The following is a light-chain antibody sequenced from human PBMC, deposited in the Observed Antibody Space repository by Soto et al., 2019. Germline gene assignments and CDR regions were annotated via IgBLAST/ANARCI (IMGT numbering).Light chain of an antibody. V-gene: IGKV3-15*01. CDR3: QQYHIWPSWT. Sequence: EIVLTQSPATLSLSLGASATLSCRASQSVSLSLAWFQMRPGQPPRLLIYGASTRATDIPARFSGSGSGTDFTLTISSLQSEDFAVYFCQQYHIWPSWTFGQGTRWIS. CDR1: QSVSLS. CDR2: GAS. J-gene: IGKJ1*01.